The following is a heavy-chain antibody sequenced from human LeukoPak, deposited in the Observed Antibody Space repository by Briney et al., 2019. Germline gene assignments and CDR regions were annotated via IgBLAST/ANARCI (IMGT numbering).Heavy chain of an antibody. J-gene: IGHJ4*02. CDR2: TRHDGSND. CDR3: ARSYYYDSSGTPDY. V-gene: IGHV3-30*02. CDR1: GFTFNTYG. D-gene: IGHD3-22*01. Sequence: GGSLRLSCAASGFTFNTYGMHWVRQAPGKGLEWVAFTRHDGSNDYYTDSVKSRFTISRDNSRNTLYLQMNSLRAEDTAVYYCARSYYYDSSGTPDYWGQGTLVTVSS.